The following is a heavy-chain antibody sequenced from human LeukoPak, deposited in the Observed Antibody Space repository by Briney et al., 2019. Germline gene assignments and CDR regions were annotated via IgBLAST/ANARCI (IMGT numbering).Heavy chain of an antibody. Sequence: GGSLRLSCAASGFTFSSYSMNWVRQAPGKGLEWVSSISSSSSYIYYADSVRGRFTISRDNAKNSLYLQMNSLRAEDTAVYYCARASGGSYYFDYWGQGTLVTASS. D-gene: IGHD3-16*01. J-gene: IGHJ4*02. CDR3: ARASGGSYYFDY. CDR1: GFTFSSYS. CDR2: ISSSSSYI. V-gene: IGHV3-21*01.